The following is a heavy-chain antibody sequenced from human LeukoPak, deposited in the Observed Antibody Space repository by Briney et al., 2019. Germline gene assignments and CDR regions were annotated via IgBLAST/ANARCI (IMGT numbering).Heavy chain of an antibody. D-gene: IGHD1-26*01. CDR1: GFTFSTYA. Sequence: GRSLRLSCAASGFTFSTYAMHWVRQAPGKGLEWVSGINWNGGSTGYADSVKGRFTISRDNAKNSLYLQMNSLRAEDTALYYCARGSLTYGRAFDYWGQGTLVTVSS. CDR3: ARGSLTYGRAFDY. J-gene: IGHJ4*02. V-gene: IGHV3-20*04. CDR2: INWNGGST.